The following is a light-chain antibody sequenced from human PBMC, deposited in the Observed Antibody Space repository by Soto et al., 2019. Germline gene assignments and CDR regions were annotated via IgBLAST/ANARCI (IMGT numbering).Light chain of an antibody. Sequence: VMGQSPATLSVSQGGGATVSCRASQGIGDTLAWYQHKPGQTPRLLIYGASSRATGIPDRFSGSGSGTDFTLTISRLEPEDFAVYYCQQYGSSPLTFGGGTKVDI. CDR2: GAS. CDR1: QGIGDT. J-gene: IGKJ4*01. V-gene: IGKV3-20*01. CDR3: QQYGSSPLT.